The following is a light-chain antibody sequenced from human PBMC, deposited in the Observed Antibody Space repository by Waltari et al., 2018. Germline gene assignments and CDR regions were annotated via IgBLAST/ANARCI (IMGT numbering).Light chain of an antibody. CDR3: QTWDIDILAV. CDR2: LNDEGIH. CDR1: SGHHDYA. Sequence: QPVVTQPPSASASLGASVTLTCTLSSGHHDYALAWHQQQQGKAPRYLLTLNDEGIHTKGDGIPDRFSGSSSGTERYLTISNLQSEDEADYYCQTWDIDILAVFGGGTRLTVL. V-gene: IGLV4-69*01. J-gene: IGLJ7*01.